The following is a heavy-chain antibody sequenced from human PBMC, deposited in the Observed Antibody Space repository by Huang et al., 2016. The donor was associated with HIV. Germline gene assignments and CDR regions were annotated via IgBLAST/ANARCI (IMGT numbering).Heavy chain of an antibody. CDR3: ARPPTYSDDGGYYIDAFGV. D-gene: IGHD2-21*02. CDR2: IYTGDSDG. J-gene: IGHJ3*01. CDR1: GYSFTRQW. Sequence: EVQLVQSGAEMKRPGESLTISCKVSGYSFTRQWIGWVRQMPGKGPEWLRIIYTGDSDGKDSPTFQAQLTISADNSISTSYLQWKSLKVSDTAMYFCARPPTYSDDGGYYIDAFGVWGRGTMVTVS. V-gene: IGHV5-51*03.